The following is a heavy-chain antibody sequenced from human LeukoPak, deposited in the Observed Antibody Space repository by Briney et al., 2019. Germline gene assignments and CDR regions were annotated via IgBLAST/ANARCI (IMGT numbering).Heavy chain of an antibody. V-gene: IGHV3-7*04. CDR2: IKTDGSET. D-gene: IGHD2-8*02. J-gene: IGHJ4*02. CDR1: GFTFGSYW. CDR3: ARALPGTGR. Sequence: GGSLRLSCAASGFTFGSYWMTWVRQAPGKGLEWVANIKTDGSETYYVDSVKGRFTISRDNAKNSLYLHINSLRVEDTGVYYCARALPGTGRWGQGTLVTVSS.